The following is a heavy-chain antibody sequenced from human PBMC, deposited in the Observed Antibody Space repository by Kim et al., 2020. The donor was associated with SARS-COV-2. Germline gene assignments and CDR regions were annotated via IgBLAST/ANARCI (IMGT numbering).Heavy chain of an antibody. J-gene: IGHJ4*02. Sequence: PSLKRRFTRSVDTAKNQFSLKLSSVTAADTAVYYCARHPSIVVVTALDYWGQGTLVTVSS. CDR3: ARHPSIVVVTALDY. D-gene: IGHD2-21*02. V-gene: IGHV4-39*01.